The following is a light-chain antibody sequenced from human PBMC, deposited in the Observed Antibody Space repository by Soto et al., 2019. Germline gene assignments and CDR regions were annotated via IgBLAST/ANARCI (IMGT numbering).Light chain of an antibody. Sequence: QSVLTQPASVSGSPGQSITISCTGTSSDVGGYNYVSWYQQLPGKAPKLMIYDVSDRPLGVSNRFSGSKSGNTASLTISGLQAEDEAGYYCSSYTSSSLYVFGTGTKSPS. J-gene: IGLJ1*01. V-gene: IGLV2-14*01. CDR1: SSDVGGYNY. CDR2: DVS. CDR3: SSYTSSSLYV.